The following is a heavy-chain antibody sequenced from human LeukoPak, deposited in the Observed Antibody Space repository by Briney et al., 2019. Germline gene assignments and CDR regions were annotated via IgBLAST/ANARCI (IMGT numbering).Heavy chain of an antibody. J-gene: IGHJ4*02. CDR2: IYTSGST. D-gene: IGHD6-13*01. CDR3: AYMKGSSWYYFDY. V-gene: IGHV4-4*07. Sequence: SETLSLTCTVSGGFISSYYWSWIRQPAGKGLEWIGRIYTSGSTDYNPSLKSRVTISVDKSKNQCSLKLSSVAAADTAVYYCAYMKGSSWYYFDYWGQGTLVTVSS. CDR1: GGFISSYY.